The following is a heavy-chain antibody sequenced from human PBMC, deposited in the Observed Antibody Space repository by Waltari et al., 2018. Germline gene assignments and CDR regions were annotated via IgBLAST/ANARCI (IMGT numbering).Heavy chain of an antibody. D-gene: IGHD3-10*01. V-gene: IGHV3-23*04. J-gene: IGHJ2*01. Sequence: EVQLVESGGGLVQPGGSLRLSCAASGFTFSSYAMSWVRQAPGKGLGWVSAISGSGGSTYYADSVKGRFTISRDNSKNTLYLQMNSLRAEDTAVYYCAKGPTVQGVIIRRAYWYFDLWGRGTLVTVSS. CDR3: AKGPTVQGVIIRRAYWYFDL. CDR2: ISGSGGST. CDR1: GFTFSSYA.